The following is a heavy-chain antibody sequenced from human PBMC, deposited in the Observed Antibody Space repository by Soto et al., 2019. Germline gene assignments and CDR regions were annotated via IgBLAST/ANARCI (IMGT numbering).Heavy chain of an antibody. CDR2: INWNGGST. V-gene: IGHV3-20*04. Sequence: GGSLRLSCAASGFTFDDYGMSWVRQAPGKGLEWVSGINWNGGSTGYADSVKGRFTISRDNAKNSLYQQMNSLRAEDTALYYCASSGDYYDSSGYSRPFDYWGQGTLVTVSS. D-gene: IGHD3-22*01. CDR3: ASSGDYYDSSGYSRPFDY. J-gene: IGHJ4*02. CDR1: GFTFDDYG.